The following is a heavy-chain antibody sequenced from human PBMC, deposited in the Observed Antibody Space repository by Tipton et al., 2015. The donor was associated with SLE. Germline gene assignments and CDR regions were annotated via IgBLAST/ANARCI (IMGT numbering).Heavy chain of an antibody. CDR1: GGTFSSYA. CDR3: ARAYVGGAYCGGDCYSRAFDI. CDR2: IIPIFGTA. D-gene: IGHD2-21*01. V-gene: IGHV1-69*01. Sequence: QLVQSGPEVKKPGSSVKVSCKASGGTFSSYAISWVRQAPGQGLEWMGGIIPIFGTANYAQKFQGRVTITAAESTSTAYMELSSLRSEDTAVYYCARAYVGGAYCGGDCYSRAFDIWGQGTMVTVSS. J-gene: IGHJ3*02.